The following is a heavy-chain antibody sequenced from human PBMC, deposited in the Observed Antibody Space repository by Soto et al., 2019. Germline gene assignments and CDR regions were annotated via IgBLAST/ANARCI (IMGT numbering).Heavy chain of an antibody. CDR2: MNPINGAT. Sequence: GASVKVSCKASGYDFTAYDINWVRQASGQGLEWMGWMNPINGATGSARRFQGRVSMTRNTATGTAYLELNSLRAEDTAVYYCAKARTPRFWSGYYTAYYYYGMDVWGQGTTVTVSS. D-gene: IGHD3-3*01. J-gene: IGHJ6*02. CDR3: AKARTPRFWSGYYTAYYYYGMDV. V-gene: IGHV1-8*02. CDR1: GYDFTAYD.